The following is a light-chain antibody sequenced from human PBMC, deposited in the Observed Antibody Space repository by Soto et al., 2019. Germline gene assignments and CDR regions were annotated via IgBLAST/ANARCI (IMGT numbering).Light chain of an antibody. V-gene: IGKV1-12*01. CDR2: AAS. Sequence: DIPMTQSPSSVSASVGDRVTMTCRASQGINSWLAWYQQKPGKAPKLLIYAASNLQSGVPSRFSGSGSGTDFTLTNSSLQPEDFATYYCQQANSFPWTFGQGTKVEIK. CDR1: QGINSW. J-gene: IGKJ1*01. CDR3: QQANSFPWT.